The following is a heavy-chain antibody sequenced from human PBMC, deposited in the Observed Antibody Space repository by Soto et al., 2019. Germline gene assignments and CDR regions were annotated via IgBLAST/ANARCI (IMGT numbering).Heavy chain of an antibody. D-gene: IGHD6-13*01. CDR2: IWYDGSNK. J-gene: IGHJ6*02. CDR1: GFTFISYG. V-gene: IGHV3-33*01. Sequence: SLRLSCAASGFTFISYGMHWVLQAPGKGLEWVAVIWYDGSNKYYADSVKGRFTISRDNSKNTLYLQMNSLRAEDTAVYYCARDLGGYSSSWRARYYYYGMDVWGQGTTVTVS. CDR3: ARDLGGYSSSWRARYYYYGMDV.